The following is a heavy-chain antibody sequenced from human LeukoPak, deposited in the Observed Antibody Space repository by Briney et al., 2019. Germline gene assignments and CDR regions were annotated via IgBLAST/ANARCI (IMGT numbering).Heavy chain of an antibody. Sequence: PGGSLRLSCAASGFTFSSYSMNWVRQAPGRRPEWVSSLTDSGGTTYYVDPVKGRFAISRDNSKNTLYLHMNSLRAEDTAVYYCAKKRDAFDIWGQGTVVTVSS. J-gene: IGHJ3*02. CDR3: AKKRDAFDI. CDR1: GFTFSSYS. CDR2: LTDSGGTT. V-gene: IGHV3-23*01. D-gene: IGHD5-24*01.